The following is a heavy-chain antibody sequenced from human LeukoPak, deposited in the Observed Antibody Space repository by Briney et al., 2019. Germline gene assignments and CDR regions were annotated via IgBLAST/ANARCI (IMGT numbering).Heavy chain of an antibody. CDR3: ARSCSGGSCYAFLDY. V-gene: IGHV1-2*02. D-gene: IGHD2-15*01. CDR1: GYTFTSYG. Sequence: GASVKVSCKASGYTFTSYGISWVRQAPGQGLEWMGWINPNSGGTNYAQKFQGRVTMTRDTSISTAYMELSRLRSDDTAVYYCARSCSGGSCYAFLDYWGQGTLVTVSS. J-gene: IGHJ4*02. CDR2: INPNSGGT.